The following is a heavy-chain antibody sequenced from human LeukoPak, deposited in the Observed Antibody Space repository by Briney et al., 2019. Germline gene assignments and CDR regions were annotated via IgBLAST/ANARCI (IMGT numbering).Heavy chain of an antibody. J-gene: IGHJ4*02. Sequence: GGSLRLSCTGSGFVFGDADMSWVRQAPGKGLDWVGFIRRKASGGATQYAASVKGRFTISRDDSKSIAYLQMNSLRTEDTAVYYCTRALASDYWGQGTLVTVSP. CDR2: IRRKASGGAT. CDR1: GFVFGDAD. CDR3: TRALASDY. V-gene: IGHV3-49*04.